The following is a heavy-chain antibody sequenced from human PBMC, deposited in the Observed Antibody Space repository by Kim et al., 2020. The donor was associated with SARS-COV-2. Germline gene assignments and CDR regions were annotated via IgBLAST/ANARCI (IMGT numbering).Heavy chain of an antibody. CDR3: AREGDDYDSSGCYYYFYY. V-gene: IGHV3-53*01. Sequence: GGSLRLSCAASGFTVSSNYMSWVRQAPGKGLEWVSVIYSGGSTYYADSVKGRFTISRDNSKNTLYLQMNSLRAEDTAVYYCAREGDDYDSSGCYYYFYYWGQGTMVTVSS. CDR1: GFTVSSNY. D-gene: IGHD3-22*01. J-gene: IGHJ4*02. CDR2: IYSGGST.